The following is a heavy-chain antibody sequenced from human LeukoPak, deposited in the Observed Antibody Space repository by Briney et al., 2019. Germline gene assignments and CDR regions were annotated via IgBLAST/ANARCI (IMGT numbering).Heavy chain of an antibody. V-gene: IGHV1-8*01. J-gene: IGHJ5*02. CDR2: MNPNSGNT. CDR1: GYTFTSYD. CDR3: ARGLQQDGSSSWYDWFDP. Sequence: ASVKVSCKASGYTFTSYDINRVRQATGQGLEWMGWMNPNSGNTGYAQKFQGRVTMTRNTSISTAYMELSSLRSEDTAVYYCARGLQQDGSSSWYDWFDPWGQGTLVTVSS. D-gene: IGHD6-13*01.